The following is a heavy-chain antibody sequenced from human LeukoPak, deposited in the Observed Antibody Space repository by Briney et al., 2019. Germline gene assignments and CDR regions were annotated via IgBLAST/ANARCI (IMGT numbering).Heavy chain of an antibody. Sequence: GGSLRLSCAASGFTFSTYAMSWVRQAPGKGREWVSTISNSGSNTYYADSVKGRFTISRDNSKNTLSLQMNSLRAEDTAVYYCAPLRDMPLLKWGQGTLVTVSS. CDR1: GFTFSTYA. D-gene: IGHD2-2*01. CDR3: APLRDMPLLK. V-gene: IGHV3-23*01. CDR2: ISNSGSNT. J-gene: IGHJ4*02.